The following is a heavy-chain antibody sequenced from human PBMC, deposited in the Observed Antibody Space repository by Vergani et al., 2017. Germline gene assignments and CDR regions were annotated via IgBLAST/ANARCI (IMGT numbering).Heavy chain of an antibody. J-gene: IGHJ2*01. CDR2: INWNSDSI. Sequence: EVQLVESGGGLVQPGRSLRLSCAASGFTFDDYAMHWVRQAPGKGLEWVSGINWNSDSIAYADSVKGRFTISRDNAKNYLYLQMNSLRAEDTALYYCVKDIAASGNYWYFGLWGRGTLVTVSS. D-gene: IGHD6-13*01. CDR3: VKDIAASGNYWYFGL. V-gene: IGHV3-9*01. CDR1: GFTFDDYA.